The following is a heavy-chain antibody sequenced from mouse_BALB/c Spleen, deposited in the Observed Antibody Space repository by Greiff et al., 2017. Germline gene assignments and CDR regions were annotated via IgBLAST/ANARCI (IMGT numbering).Heavy chain of an antibody. Sequence: QVQLQQSGPELVRPGASVKMSCKASGYTFTSYWMHWVKQRPGQGLEWIGWIYPGDGSTKYNEKFKGKATLTADKSSSTAYMQLSSLTSENSAVYFCARRDYDGGFAYWGQGTLVTVS. CDR2: IYPGDGST. CDR3: ARRDYDGGFAY. J-gene: IGHJ3*01. V-gene: IGHV1S56*01. CDR1: GYTFTSYW. D-gene: IGHD2-4*01.